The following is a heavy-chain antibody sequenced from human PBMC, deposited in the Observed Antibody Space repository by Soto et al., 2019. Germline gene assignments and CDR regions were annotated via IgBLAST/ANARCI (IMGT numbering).Heavy chain of an antibody. CDR1: GGTFSSHS. CDR2: IITIFGTA. D-gene: IGHD4-17*01. CDR3: AREVGYGDFSAALLD. V-gene: IGHV1-69*06. Sequence: GASVKVSCKASGGTFSSHSINWVRQAPGQGLEWMGGIITIFGTANYAQKFQGRVTITADKSTSTAYMELNSLRSDDTAVYYCAREVGYGDFSAALLDWGQGTMVTVYS. J-gene: IGHJ4*02.